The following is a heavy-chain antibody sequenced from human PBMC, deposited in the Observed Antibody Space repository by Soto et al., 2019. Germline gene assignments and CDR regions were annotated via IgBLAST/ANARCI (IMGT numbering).Heavy chain of an antibody. V-gene: IGHV4-30-2*01. CDR1: GAPITWGDYS. Sequence: ASETLSLTCALSGAPITWGDYSWNWIRQPPGKGLEWIGYIFHGGSTYYNPSLRSRVTISVDRSRTQFSLKMSSVTAADTAVYYCARGRVVVPAAVMFNCLDPGGQGARVTVSS. CDR3: ARGRVVVPAAVMFNCLDP. D-gene: IGHD2-2*01. J-gene: IGHJ5*02. CDR2: IFHGGST.